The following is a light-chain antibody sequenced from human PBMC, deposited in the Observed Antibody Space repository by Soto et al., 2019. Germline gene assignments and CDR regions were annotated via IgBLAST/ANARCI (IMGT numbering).Light chain of an antibody. J-gene: IGLJ1*01. Sequence: QSVLTQPASVSGSPGQSITICCTGTSSDVGSYNLVSWYQQHPGKAPKLMIYEVSKRPSGVSNRFSGSKSGNTASLTISGPQAGDEADYYCCSYAGSYYVFGTGTKVTVL. V-gene: IGLV2-23*02. CDR1: SSDVGSYNL. CDR2: EVS. CDR3: CSYAGSYYV.